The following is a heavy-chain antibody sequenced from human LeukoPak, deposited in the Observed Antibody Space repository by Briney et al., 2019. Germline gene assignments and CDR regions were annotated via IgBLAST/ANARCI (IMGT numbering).Heavy chain of an antibody. V-gene: IGHV4-59*01. CDR1: GGSISSYD. J-gene: IGHJ5*02. CDR3: ASWGGKPHLPNWFDP. D-gene: IGHD4-23*01. CDR2: IYYSGST. Sequence: PSETLSLTCTVSGGSISSYDWSWLRQPPGKGLAWIGYIYYSGSTHYNPSLKRRVTISVDPSRNQFSRQLRSVTAEDTAVYYCASWGGKPHLPNWFDPWGQGTLVTVSS.